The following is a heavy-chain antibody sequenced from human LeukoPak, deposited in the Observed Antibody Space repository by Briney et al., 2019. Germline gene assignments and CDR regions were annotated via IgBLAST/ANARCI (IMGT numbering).Heavy chain of an antibody. J-gene: IGHJ2*01. CDR2: ISGSGGST. D-gene: IGHD3-10*01. CDR1: GFTFSSYA. CDR3: AKCRSMVRGVSYWYFDL. Sequence: GGSLRLSCAASGFTFSSYAMSWVRQAPGKGLEWVSAISGSGGSTYYADSVKGRFTISRDNSKNTLYLQMNSVRAEDTAVYYCAKCRSMVRGVSYWYFDLWGRGTLVTVSS. V-gene: IGHV3-23*01.